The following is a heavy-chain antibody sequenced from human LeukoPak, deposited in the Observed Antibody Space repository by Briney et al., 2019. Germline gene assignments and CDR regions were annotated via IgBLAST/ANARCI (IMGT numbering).Heavy chain of an antibody. Sequence: PSETLSLTCAVYGGSFSGYYWSWIRQPPGKGLEWIGEINHSGSTNYNPSLKSRVTISVDTSKNQFSLKLSSVTAADTAVYYRARGTRVNQVTTSGLDAFDIWGQGTMVTVSS. CDR1: GGSFSGYY. D-gene: IGHD4-17*01. J-gene: IGHJ3*02. V-gene: IGHV4-34*01. CDR3: ARGTRVNQVTTSGLDAFDI. CDR2: INHSGST.